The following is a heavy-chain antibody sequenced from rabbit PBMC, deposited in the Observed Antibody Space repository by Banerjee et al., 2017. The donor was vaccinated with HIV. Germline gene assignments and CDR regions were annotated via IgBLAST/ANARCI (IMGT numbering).Heavy chain of an antibody. CDR3: VRDRANIGGDYGPFYFDL. Sequence: QLVETGGGLVQPGGSLTLSCKASGFDFSTYSMSWVRQAPGKGLEWIGYIVPIFGVTYYADWVNGRFTFSSHNAQNTLYLQLNSLTAADTATYFCVRDRANIGGDYGPFYFDLWGPGTLVTVS. J-gene: IGHJ4*01. D-gene: IGHD2-1*01. V-gene: IGHV1S7*01. CDR2: IVPIFGVT. CDR1: GFDFSTYS.